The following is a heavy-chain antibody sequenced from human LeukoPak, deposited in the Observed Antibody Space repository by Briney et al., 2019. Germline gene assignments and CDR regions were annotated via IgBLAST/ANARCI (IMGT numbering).Heavy chain of an antibody. J-gene: IGHJ4*02. V-gene: IGHV4-59*01. CDR3: ARVIPYDSSGYYPRLYFDY. CDR2: IYYSGST. D-gene: IGHD3-22*01. Sequence: PSETLSLTCTVSGGSISSYYWSWIRQPPGKGLEWIGYIYYSGSTNYNPSLKSRVTISVDTSKNQFSLKLSSVTAADTAVYYCARVIPYDSSGYYPRLYFDYWGQGTLVTVSS. CDR1: GGSISSYY.